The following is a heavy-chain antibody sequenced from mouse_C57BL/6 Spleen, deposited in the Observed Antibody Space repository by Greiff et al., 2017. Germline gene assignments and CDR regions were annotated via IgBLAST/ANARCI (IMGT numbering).Heavy chain of an antibody. CDR2: ISSGSSTI. D-gene: IGHD1-1*01. Sequence: EVQVVESGGGLVKPGGSLKLSCAASGFTFSDYGMHWVRQAPEKGLEWVAYISSGSSTIYYADTVKGRFTISRDNAKNTLFLQMTSLRSEDTAMYYCARTTVVAKNYYFDYWGQGTTLTVSS. CDR1: GFTFSDYG. CDR3: ARTTVVAKNYYFDY. V-gene: IGHV5-17*01. J-gene: IGHJ2*01.